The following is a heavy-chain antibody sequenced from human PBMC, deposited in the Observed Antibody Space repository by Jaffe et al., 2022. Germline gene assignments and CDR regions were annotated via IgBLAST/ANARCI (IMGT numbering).Heavy chain of an antibody. CDR2: ISSGNGDT. CDR1: GYSITAYT. J-gene: IGHJ3*02. V-gene: IGHV1-3*04. CDR3: ATSKLFPNAFDI. Sequence: QVQLVQSGAEVKKPGASVKVSCKASGYSITAYTMHWVRQAPGQSLEWMGWISSGNGDTKYSQKFQGRVTITRDTSANTVYMEVSSLISEDTALYFCATSKLFPNAFDIWGQGTLVTVSS.